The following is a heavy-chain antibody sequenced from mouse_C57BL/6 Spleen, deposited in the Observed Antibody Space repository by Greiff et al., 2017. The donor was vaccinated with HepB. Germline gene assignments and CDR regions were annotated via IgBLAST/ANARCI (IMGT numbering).Heavy chain of an antibody. CDR2: ISSGSSTI. CDR3: ARSDYDVYYAMDY. CDR1: GFTFSDYG. D-gene: IGHD2-4*01. J-gene: IGHJ4*01. Sequence: EVHLVESGGGLVKPGGSLKLSCAASGFTFSDYGMHWVRQAPEKGLEWVAYISSGSSTIYYAGTVKGRFTISRDNAKNTLFLQMNSLRSEDTAMYYCARSDYDVYYAMDYWGQGTSVTVSS. V-gene: IGHV5-17*01.